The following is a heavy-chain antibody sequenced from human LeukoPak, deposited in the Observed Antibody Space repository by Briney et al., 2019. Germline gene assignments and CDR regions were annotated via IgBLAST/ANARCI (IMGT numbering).Heavy chain of an antibody. CDR3: ARAIHQGDYGDYGDPMAFDY. J-gene: IGHJ4*02. D-gene: IGHD4-17*01. CDR2: IYSGGST. CDR1: GFTVSSNY. V-gene: IGHV3-53*01. Sequence: GGSLRLSCAASGFTVSSNYMSWVRQAPGKGLEWVSVIYSGGSTYYADSVKGRFTISRDNSKNTLYLQMDSLRAEDTAVYYCARAIHQGDYGDYGDPMAFDYWGQGTLVTVSS.